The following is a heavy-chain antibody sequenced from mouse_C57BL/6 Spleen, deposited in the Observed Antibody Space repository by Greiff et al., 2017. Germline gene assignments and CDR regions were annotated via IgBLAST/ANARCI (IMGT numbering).Heavy chain of an antibody. V-gene: IGHV14-1*01. Sequence: VQLQQSGAELVRPGASVKLSCTASGFNIKDYYMHWVKQRPEQGLEWIGRIDPEDGDTEYAPKFQGKATMTADTSSNTAYLQLSSLTSEDTAVYYCTTAHYYGRSHFDYWGQGTTLTVSS. CDR3: TTAHYYGRSHFDY. CDR1: GFNIKDYY. CDR2: IDPEDGDT. J-gene: IGHJ2*01. D-gene: IGHD1-1*01.